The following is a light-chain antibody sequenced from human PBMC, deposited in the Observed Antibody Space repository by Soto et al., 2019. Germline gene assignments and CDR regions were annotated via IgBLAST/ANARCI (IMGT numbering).Light chain of an antibody. CDR3: QQRSSWPPGYT. V-gene: IGKV3-11*01. Sequence: EIVLTQSPATLPLSPGERATLSCRASQSVSSYVVWYQQKPSQAPRLLISDPSYRDAGIPARLSGSGSGTDFTLTISSLEPEDFAVSYCQQRSSWPPGYTFGQGTKLEI. CDR1: QSVSSY. CDR2: DPS. J-gene: IGKJ2*01.